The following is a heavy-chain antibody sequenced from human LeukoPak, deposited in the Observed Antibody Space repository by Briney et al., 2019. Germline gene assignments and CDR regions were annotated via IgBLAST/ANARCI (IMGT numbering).Heavy chain of an antibody. Sequence: PGGSLRLSCAASGFTFSSYAMTWVRQAPGKGLEWVSAISGSGSNTYYADSAKGRFTISRDNSKNTLYLQMNSLRADDTAVYYCARGNGDYAIHPDYWGQGTLVTVSS. CDR2: ISGSGSNT. D-gene: IGHD4-17*01. J-gene: IGHJ4*02. CDR1: GFTFSSYA. CDR3: ARGNGDYAIHPDY. V-gene: IGHV3-23*01.